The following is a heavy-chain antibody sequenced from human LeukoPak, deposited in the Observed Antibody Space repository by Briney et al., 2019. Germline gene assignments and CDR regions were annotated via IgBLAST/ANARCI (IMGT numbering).Heavy chain of an antibody. Sequence: SETLSLTCTVSGGSISTYYLSWIRQPAGRGLEWIGRIYSTVTTYNPALKSRVTMSADTARNHVSLTLNSVTAADTAVDYCARDSGTTGEVKFDPWGQGTLVTVSS. CDR1: GGSISTYY. CDR3: ARDSGTTGEVKFDP. V-gene: IGHV4-4*07. CDR2: IYSTVT. J-gene: IGHJ5*02. D-gene: IGHD3-10*01.